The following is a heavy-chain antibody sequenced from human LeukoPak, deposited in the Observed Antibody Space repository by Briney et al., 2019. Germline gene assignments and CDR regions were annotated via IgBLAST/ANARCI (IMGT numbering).Heavy chain of an antibody. J-gene: IGHJ4*02. CDR1: GGSISSSNW. V-gene: IGHV4-4*02. CDR2: IYHSGST. D-gene: IGHD3-9*01. Sequence: SGTLSLTCAVSGGSISSSNWWSWVRPPPGKGLEWIGEIYHSGSTNYNPSLKSRVTISVDKSKNQFSLKLSSVTAADTAVYYCARELRYFDWLLSLWGQGTLVTVSS. CDR3: ARELRYFDWLLSL.